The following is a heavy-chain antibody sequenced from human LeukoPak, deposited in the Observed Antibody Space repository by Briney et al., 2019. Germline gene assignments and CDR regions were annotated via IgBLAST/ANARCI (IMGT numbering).Heavy chain of an antibody. Sequence: GGSLRLSCATSGFTFSSYWMHWVRQAPGKGLEWVSGISWNSGSIGYADSVKGRFTISRDNAKNSLYLQMNSLRAEDTALYYCARGVGAPGYYGMDVWGQGTTVTVSS. V-gene: IGHV3-9*01. CDR2: ISWNSGSI. J-gene: IGHJ6*02. CDR1: GFTFSSYW. CDR3: ARGVGAPGYYGMDV. D-gene: IGHD1-26*01.